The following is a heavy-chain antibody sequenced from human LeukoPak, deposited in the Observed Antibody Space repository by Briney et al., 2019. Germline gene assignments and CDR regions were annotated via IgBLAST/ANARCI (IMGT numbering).Heavy chain of an antibody. Sequence: GESLKISCKASGYSFTSYWIGWVRQMPGKGLEWMGIIYPGDSDTRYSPSFQGQVTISADKSISTAYLQWSSLKASDTAMYYCVRYYYHSSGYIDFWGQGTLVTVSS. V-gene: IGHV5-51*01. CDR1: GYSFTSYW. D-gene: IGHD3-22*01. CDR3: VRYYYHSSGYIDF. J-gene: IGHJ4*02. CDR2: IYPGDSDT.